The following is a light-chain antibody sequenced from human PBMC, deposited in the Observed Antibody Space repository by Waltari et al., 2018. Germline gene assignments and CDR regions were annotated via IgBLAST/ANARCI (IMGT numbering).Light chain of an antibody. CDR2: DST. CDR3: QQRSTWLLT. V-gene: IGKV3-11*01. J-gene: IGKJ4*01. CDR1: QSVNSD. Sequence: EIVLTQSPVTLSLSPGERATLSCRASQSVNSDLAWYQQKPGQAPRLLIYDSTNRATGIPARFSGSGSGTDFTLTISSLEPEDFAVYYCQQRSTWLLTFGGGTKVEIK.